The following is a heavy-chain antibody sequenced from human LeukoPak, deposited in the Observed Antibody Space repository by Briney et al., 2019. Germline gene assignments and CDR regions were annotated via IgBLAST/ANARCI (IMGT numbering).Heavy chain of an antibody. J-gene: IGHJ4*02. CDR2: IYYSGST. CDR1: GGSISSGGYS. Sequence: SQTLSLTCTVSGGSISSGGYSWSWIRQHPGKGLEWIGSIYYSGSTYYNPSLKSRVTISVDTSKNQFSLKLSSVTAADTAVYYCASGGYFDWLLSHWGQGTLVTVSS. V-gene: IGHV4-30-2*03. CDR3: ASGGYFDWLLSH. D-gene: IGHD3-9*01.